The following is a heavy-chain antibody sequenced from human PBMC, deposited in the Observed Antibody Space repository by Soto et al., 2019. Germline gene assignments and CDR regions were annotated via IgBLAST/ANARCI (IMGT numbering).Heavy chain of an antibody. CDR2: ITSSSTI. V-gene: IGHV3-11*01. CDR1: GLSFSDYY. Sequence: GGSLRLSCAASGLSFSDYYMSWIRQAPGKGLEWIAYITSSSTIYYADSVKGRFTISRNDAKNSLYLQLDSLRAEDTAVYYCATVFRSSNFNYWGQGTLVTVSS. CDR3: ATVFRSSNFNY. D-gene: IGHD3-10*02. J-gene: IGHJ4*02.